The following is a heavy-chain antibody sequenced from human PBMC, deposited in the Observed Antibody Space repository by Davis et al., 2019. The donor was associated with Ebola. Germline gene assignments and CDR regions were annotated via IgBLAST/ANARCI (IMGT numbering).Heavy chain of an antibody. CDR1: AFSFDTYG. CDR3: AKESCPNSGPYCTYFEL. CDR2: MSYHESHT. V-gene: IGHV3-30*18. D-gene: IGHD3-10*01. J-gene: IGHJ4*02. Sequence: SLKTPRAGFAFSFDTYGMHWVRQAPGKGLEWVASMSYHESHTSYIDSVKGRFTVSRDNSRNTLYLQMNSLRAEDTAVYFCAKESCPNSGPYCTYFELWGQGTQVTVSS.